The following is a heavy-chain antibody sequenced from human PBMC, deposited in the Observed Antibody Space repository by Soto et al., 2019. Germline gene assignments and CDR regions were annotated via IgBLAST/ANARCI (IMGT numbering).Heavy chain of an antibody. D-gene: IGHD6-6*01. CDR3: AKVPYSCLGYYYGMDF. J-gene: IGHJ6*02. V-gene: IGHV3-23*01. Sequence: EVQLLESGGGLVQPGGSLRLSCAASGFTFSSYAMSWVRQAPGKGLEWVSAISGSGGSTYYADSVKGRFTISRYISKNTLNLQMNSQSAEDTAVYDCAKVPYSCLGYYYGMDFWCQGTTVTVSS. CDR1: GFTFSSYA. CDR2: ISGSGGST.